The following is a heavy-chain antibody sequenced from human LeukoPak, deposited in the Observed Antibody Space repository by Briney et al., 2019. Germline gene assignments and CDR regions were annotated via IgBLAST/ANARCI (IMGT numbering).Heavy chain of an antibody. CDR3: AKSSGYGDYGYYYYYMDV. CDR2: INSDGINT. V-gene: IGHV3-74*01. Sequence: GGSLRLSCAASGFTFSNYWMHWVRQAPGKGLVWVSRINSDGINTSYADSVKGRFTISRDNAKNTLNLQMNSLRAEDTAVYYCAKSSGYGDYGYYYYYMDVWGKGTTVTISS. J-gene: IGHJ6*03. D-gene: IGHD4-17*01. CDR1: GFTFSNYW.